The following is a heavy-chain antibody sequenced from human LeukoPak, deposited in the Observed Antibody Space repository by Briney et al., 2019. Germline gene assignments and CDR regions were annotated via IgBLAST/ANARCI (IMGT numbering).Heavy chain of an antibody. D-gene: IGHD3-10*01. CDR2: IYYSGRT. Sequence: SETLSLTCTASGGPMNNYYWSWIRQPPGKGREWIGNIYYSGRTNYIPSLKSRVTMSADTSKNQLSLKLSSVTAADTAVYYCARERTMVRGMSWFDPWGQGTLVTVSS. J-gene: IGHJ5*02. CDR3: ARERTMVRGMSWFDP. CDR1: GGPMNNYY. V-gene: IGHV4-59*13.